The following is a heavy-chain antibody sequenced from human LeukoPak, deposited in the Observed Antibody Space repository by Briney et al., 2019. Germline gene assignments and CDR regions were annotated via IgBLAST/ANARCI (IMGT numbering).Heavy chain of an antibody. J-gene: IGHJ3*02. D-gene: IGHD3-22*01. CDR2: ISAYNGNT. V-gene: IGHV1-18*04. CDR3: ARARHYYDSSGRRIDAFDI. CDR1: GYTFTCYY. Sequence: GASVKVSCKASGYTFTCYYMHWVRQAPGQGLEWMGWISAYNGNTNYAQKLQGRVTMTTDTSTSTAYMELRSLRSDDTAVYYCARARHYYDSSGRRIDAFDIWGQGTMVTVSS.